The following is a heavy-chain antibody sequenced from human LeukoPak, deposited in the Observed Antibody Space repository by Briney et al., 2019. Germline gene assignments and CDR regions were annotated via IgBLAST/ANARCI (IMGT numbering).Heavy chain of an antibody. D-gene: IGHD5-12*01. CDR3: AKGRSGLEY. J-gene: IGHJ4*02. V-gene: IGHV3-30*18. Sequence: GGSLRLSCAASGFTFSSYGMHWVRQAPGKGLEWVAVISYDGSNKYYADSVKGRFTISRDNSKNTLYLQMNSLRTEDTAVYYCAKGRSGLEYWGQGTLVSVSS. CDR2: ISYDGSNK. CDR1: GFTFSSYG.